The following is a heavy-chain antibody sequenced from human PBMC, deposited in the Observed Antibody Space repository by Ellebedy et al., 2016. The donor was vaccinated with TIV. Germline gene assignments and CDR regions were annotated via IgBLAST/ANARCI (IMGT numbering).Heavy chain of an antibody. D-gene: IGHD2-15*01. J-gene: IGHJ4*02. CDR3: ARERGAHSFDY. CDR1: GYTFTSYD. Sequence: AASVKVSCKASGYTFTSYDINWVRQATGQGLEYLGWMNPSSGNTGYAQKFQGRVTMTRNTSTSTAYMELSSLRAEDTAVYYCARERGAHSFDYWGQGTLVTVSS. CDR2: MNPSSGNT. V-gene: IGHV1-8*01.